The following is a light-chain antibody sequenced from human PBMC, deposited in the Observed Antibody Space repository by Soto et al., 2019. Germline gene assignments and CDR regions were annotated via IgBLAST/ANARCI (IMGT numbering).Light chain of an antibody. Sequence: DIQMTQSPSSLSASVGDSVTITCRASQDISSYLNWYQQKPGKAPKLLIYAASTLHSVVPSKFSGSESWTDFTLTISSLQPEDFATYYCQQSYSTLFTFGPGTKVDFK. CDR3: QQSYSTLFT. V-gene: IGKV1-39*01. J-gene: IGKJ3*01. CDR1: QDISSY. CDR2: AAS.